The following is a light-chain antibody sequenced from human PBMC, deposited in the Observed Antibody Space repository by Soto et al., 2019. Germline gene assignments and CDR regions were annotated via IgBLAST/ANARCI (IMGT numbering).Light chain of an antibody. CDR2: GNT. CDR1: SSNIGAGYD. V-gene: IGLV1-40*01. Sequence: QSVLTQPPSVSGAPGQRVTISCTGSSSNIGAGYDVHWYQHLPGTAPKLLIYGNTNRPSGVPDRFSGSRSGTSASLAITGLQAEDEADYYCHTYDNSLSGVLFGGGTKVTVL. J-gene: IGLJ2*01. CDR3: HTYDNSLSGVL.